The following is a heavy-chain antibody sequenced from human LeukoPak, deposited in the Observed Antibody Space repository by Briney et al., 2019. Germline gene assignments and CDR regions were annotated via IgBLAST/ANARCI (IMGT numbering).Heavy chain of an antibody. D-gene: IGHD5-24*01. J-gene: IGHJ4*02. CDR1: GFTFSDYY. V-gene: IGHV3-33*08. CDR3: AREAMGTIPYFDY. CDR2: IWYDGSNK. Sequence: GGSLRLSCAASGFTFSDYYMSWVRQAPGKGLEWVAVIWYDGSNKYYADSVKGRFTISRDNSKNTVYLQMNSLRAEDTAVYYCAREAMGTIPYFDYWGQGTLVTVSS.